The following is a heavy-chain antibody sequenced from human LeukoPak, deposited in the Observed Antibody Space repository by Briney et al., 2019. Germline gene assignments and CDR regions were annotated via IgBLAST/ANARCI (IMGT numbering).Heavy chain of an antibody. CDR1: GFTFSSYG. CDR3: ARGVITYYYDSSGLTFDY. V-gene: IGHV3-33*01. J-gene: IGHJ4*01. CDR2: IWYDGSNK. Sequence: PGRSLRLSCAASGFTFSSYGMHWVRQAPGKGLEWGAVIWYDGSNKYYADSVKGRFTISRDNSKNTLYLQMNSLRAEDTAVYYCARGVITYYYDSSGLTFDYWGQEPWSPSPQ. D-gene: IGHD3-22*01.